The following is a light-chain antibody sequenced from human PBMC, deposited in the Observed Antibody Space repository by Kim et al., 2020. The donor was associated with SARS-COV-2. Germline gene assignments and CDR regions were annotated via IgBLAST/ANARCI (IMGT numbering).Light chain of an antibody. CDR3: QQRGSWPPIT. CDR2: DAS. CDR1: QSVGTL. V-gene: IGKV3-11*01. J-gene: IGKJ5*01. Sequence: YPGGRATLACRASQSVGTLLAWYQQKPGQAPRPLIFDASTRATGIPARFSGSGSGTNFTLTISSLEPEDFAVYYCQQRGSWPPITFGQGTRLEIK.